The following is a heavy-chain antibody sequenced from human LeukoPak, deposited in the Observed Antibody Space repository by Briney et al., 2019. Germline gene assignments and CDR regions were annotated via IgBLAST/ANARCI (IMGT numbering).Heavy chain of an antibody. Sequence: GGSLRLSCAASGFSFTNYWMHWVRQAPGKGLVWVAHIKSDGSATRYADSVKGRFTISRDNAMNTLYLQMNSLRGEDTAVYYCARGPNSNWSGLDFWGQGTLLTVSS. J-gene: IGHJ4*02. CDR2: IKSDGSAT. CDR1: GFSFTNYW. CDR3: ARGPNSNWSGLDF. V-gene: IGHV3-74*01. D-gene: IGHD6-6*01.